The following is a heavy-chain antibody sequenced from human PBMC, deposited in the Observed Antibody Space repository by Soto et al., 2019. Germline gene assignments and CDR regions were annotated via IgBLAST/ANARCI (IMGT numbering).Heavy chain of an antibody. CDR2: IYYSGST. CDR1: GGSISSGGYY. V-gene: IGHV4-31*03. CDR3: AREPDHCSGGSCYPNWFDP. D-gene: IGHD2-15*01. Sequence: QVQLQESGPGLVKPSQTLSLTCTVSGGSISSGGYYWSWIRQHPGKGLEWIGYIYYSGSTYYNPSLKSRGTISGDTSKDQFSLKVRPLAAADTAVYYCAREPDHCSGGSCYPNWFDPWGQGTLVTVSS. J-gene: IGHJ5*02.